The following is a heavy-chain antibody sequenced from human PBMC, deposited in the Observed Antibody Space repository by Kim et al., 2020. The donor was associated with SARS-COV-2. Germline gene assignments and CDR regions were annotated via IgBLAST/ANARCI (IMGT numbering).Heavy chain of an antibody. CDR1: GFTFSSYW. V-gene: IGHV3-7*03. D-gene: IGHD3-3*01. CDR2: IKTDGSDK. J-gene: IGHJ5*02. CDR3: ATYDTTKGWHDP. Sequence: GGSLRLSCATSGFTFSSYWMNWVRQAPGKGLEWVAIIKTDGSDKYYVDSVKGRFTISSDNAKNSLYLQMSSLRAEDTATYYCATYDTTKGWHDPWGQGTL.